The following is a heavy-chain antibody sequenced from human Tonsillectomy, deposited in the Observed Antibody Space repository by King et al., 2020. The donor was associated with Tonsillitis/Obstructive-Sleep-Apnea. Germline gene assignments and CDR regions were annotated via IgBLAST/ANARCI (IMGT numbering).Heavy chain of an antibody. CDR2: IKSKINGGTP. J-gene: IGHJ3*02. CDR3: ATGKAKDYSSGWYGAFDI. D-gene: IGHD6-19*01. V-gene: IGHV3-15*01. CDR1: GFTFSNAW. Sequence: VQLVESGGGLVKPGGSLRLSCAASGFTFSNAWMSWVRQAPGKGLEWVGRIKSKINGGTPDYAAPVNGRFTISRDDSKNTLYLQMNTLKTEDTAGYYCATGKAKDYSSGWYGAFDIWGQGTMVTVSS.